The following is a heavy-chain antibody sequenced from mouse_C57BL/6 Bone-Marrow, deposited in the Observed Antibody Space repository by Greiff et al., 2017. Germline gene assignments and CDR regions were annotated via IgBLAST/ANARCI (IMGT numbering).Heavy chain of an antibody. V-gene: IGHV5-17*01. Sequence: EVQGVESGGGLVKPGGSLKLSCAASGFTFSDYGMHWVRQAPEKGLEWVAYISSGSSTIYYADTVKGRFTISRDNAKNTLFLQMTSLRSEDTAMYYCARRGVVPHYYAMDYWGQGTSVTVSS. CDR1: GFTFSDYG. J-gene: IGHJ4*01. CDR3: ARRGVVPHYYAMDY. CDR2: ISSGSSTI. D-gene: IGHD1-1*01.